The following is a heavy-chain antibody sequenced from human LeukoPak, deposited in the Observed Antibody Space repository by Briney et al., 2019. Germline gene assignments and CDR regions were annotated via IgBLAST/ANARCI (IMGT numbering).Heavy chain of an antibody. CDR2: IFYTGST. CDR3: ARDSNFDWLFWFDP. CDR1: GGSISSSSYY. D-gene: IGHD3-9*01. Sequence: PSETLSLTCTVSGGSISSSSYYWGWIRQPPGKGLEWIGSIFYTGSTYYNPSLKSRVTISVDTSKNQFSLKLSSVTAADTAVYYCARDSNFDWLFWFDPWGQGTLVTVSP. J-gene: IGHJ5*02. V-gene: IGHV4-39*07.